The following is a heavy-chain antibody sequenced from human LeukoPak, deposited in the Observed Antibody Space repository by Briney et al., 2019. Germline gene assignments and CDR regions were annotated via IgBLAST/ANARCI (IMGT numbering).Heavy chain of an antibody. J-gene: IGHJ5*02. D-gene: IGHD6-13*01. CDR1: GYTLTELS. V-gene: IGHV1-24*01. CDR2: FDPEDGET. CDR3: ATDRLHSSWYRSGWFDL. Sequence: ASVKVSCKVSGYTLTELSMHWVRQAPGKGLEWMGGFDPEDGETIYAQKFQGRVTMTEDTSTDTAYMELSSLRSEDTAVYYCATDRLHSSWYRSGWFDLWGQGTLVTVSS.